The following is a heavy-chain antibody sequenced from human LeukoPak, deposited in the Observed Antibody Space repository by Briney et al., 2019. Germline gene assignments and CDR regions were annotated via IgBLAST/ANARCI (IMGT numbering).Heavy chain of an antibody. CDR1: GGTFSSYA. D-gene: IGHD1-26*01. CDR3: ASPKAGYSGSYHYYFDY. J-gene: IGHJ4*02. CDR2: IIPIFGTA. V-gene: IGHV1-69*05. Sequence: SVKVSCKASGGTFSSYAISWVRQAPGQELEWMGGIIPIFGTANYAQKFQGRVTITTDESTSTAYMELSSLRSEDTAVYYCASPKAGYSGSYHYYFDYWGQGTLVTVSS.